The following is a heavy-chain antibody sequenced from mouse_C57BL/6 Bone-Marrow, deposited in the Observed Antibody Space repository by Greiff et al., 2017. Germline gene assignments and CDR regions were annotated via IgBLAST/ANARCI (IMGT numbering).Heavy chain of an antibody. Sequence: VQLQQSGPELVKPGASVKISCKASGYAFSSSWMNWVKQRPGKGLEWIGRIYPGDGDTNYNGKFKGKATLTADKSSSTAYMQLSSLTSEDSAIYFCARESSYYSSWFAYWGQGTLVTVSA. J-gene: IGHJ3*01. V-gene: IGHV1-82*01. D-gene: IGHD2-12*01. CDR3: ARESSYYSSWFAY. CDR1: GYAFSSSW. CDR2: IYPGDGDT.